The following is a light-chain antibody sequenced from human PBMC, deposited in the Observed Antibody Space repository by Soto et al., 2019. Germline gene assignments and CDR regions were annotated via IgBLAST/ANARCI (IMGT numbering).Light chain of an antibody. CDR3: SSYTSSSTRV. Sequence: QYALTQPASVSGSPGQSITISCTGNSSDVGGYNYVSWYQQHPGKAPKLMIYEVSNRPSGVSNRFSGSKSGNTASLTISGLQAEDEADYYCSSYTSSSTRVFGTGTKVTVL. CDR2: EVS. V-gene: IGLV2-14*01. CDR1: SSDVGGYNY. J-gene: IGLJ1*01.